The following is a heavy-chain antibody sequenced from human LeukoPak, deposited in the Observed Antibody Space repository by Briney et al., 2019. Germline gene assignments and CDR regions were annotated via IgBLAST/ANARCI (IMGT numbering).Heavy chain of an antibody. CDR3: ARGRRRGRSAAIVNWFDP. Sequence: ASEKVSCKASGYTFTSYDINWVRQATGQGLEWMGWMNPNSGNTGYAQKFQGRVTMTRNTSISTAYMELSSLRSEDTAVYYCARGRRRGRSAAIVNWFDPWGQGTLVTVSS. J-gene: IGHJ5*02. CDR1: GYTFTSYD. CDR2: MNPNSGNT. V-gene: IGHV1-8*01. D-gene: IGHD2-2*01.